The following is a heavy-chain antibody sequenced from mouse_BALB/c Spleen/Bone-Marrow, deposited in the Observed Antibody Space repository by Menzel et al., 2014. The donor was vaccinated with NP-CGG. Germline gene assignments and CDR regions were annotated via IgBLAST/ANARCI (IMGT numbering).Heavy chain of an antibody. Sequence: EVMLVESGGGLVQPGGSRKLSCAASGFTFSSFGMHWVRQAPEKGQEWVAYISSGSSTIYYVDTVKGRFTISRDNPKNTLFLQMTSLRSEDTAMYYCARGGNFAWFAYWGQGTLVTVSA. D-gene: IGHD2-1*01. CDR1: GFTFSSFG. J-gene: IGHJ3*01. CDR3: ARGGNFAWFAY. V-gene: IGHV5-17*02. CDR2: ISSGSSTI.